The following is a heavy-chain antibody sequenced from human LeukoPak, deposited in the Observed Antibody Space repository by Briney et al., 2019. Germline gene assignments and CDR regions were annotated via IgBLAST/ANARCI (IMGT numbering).Heavy chain of an antibody. CDR3: ARETYDYGDYSPYYFDY. CDR2: IKQEGSEK. V-gene: IGHV3-7*01. D-gene: IGHD4-17*01. J-gene: IGHJ4*02. CDR1: GFTFSSYW. Sequence: PGGSLRLSCAASGFTFSSYWMSWVRQAPGKGLEWVANIKQEGSEKYYVDSVKGRFTISRDNAKNSLYLQMNSLRAEDTAVYYCARETYDYGDYSPYYFDYWGQGTLVTVSS.